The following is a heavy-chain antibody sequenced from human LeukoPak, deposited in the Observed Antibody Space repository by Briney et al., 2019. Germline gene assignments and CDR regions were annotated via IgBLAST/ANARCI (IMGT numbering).Heavy chain of an antibody. D-gene: IGHD3-3*01. Sequence: GGSLRLSCAASGFTFSSYGMHWVRQAPGKGLEWVAFIRYDGSNKYYADSVKGRFTISRDNSRNTLSVQMNSLRAEDTAVYYCAKNWDPLSISEYYMDVWGRGTTVTVSS. CDR3: AKNWDPLSISEYYMDV. J-gene: IGHJ6*03. CDR2: IRYDGSNK. V-gene: IGHV3-30*02. CDR1: GFTFSSYG.